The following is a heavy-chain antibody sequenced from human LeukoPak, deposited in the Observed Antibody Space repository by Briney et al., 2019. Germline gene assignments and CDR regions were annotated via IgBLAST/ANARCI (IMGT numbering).Heavy chain of an antibody. CDR3: AREARGFIAAAGTADY. Sequence: GGSLRLSCAASGFTFSNAWMTWVRQAPGKGLEWVSSISSSSSYIYYADSVKGRFTISRDNAKNSLYLQMNSLRAKDTAVYYCAREARGFIAAAGTADYWGQGTLVTVSS. J-gene: IGHJ4*02. CDR2: ISSSSSYI. V-gene: IGHV3-21*01. CDR1: GFTFSNAW. D-gene: IGHD6-13*01.